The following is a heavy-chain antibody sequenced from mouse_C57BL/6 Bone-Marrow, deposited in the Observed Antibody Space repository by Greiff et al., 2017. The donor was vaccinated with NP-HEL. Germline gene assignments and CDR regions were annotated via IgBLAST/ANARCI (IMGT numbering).Heavy chain of an antibody. CDR1: GYTFTSYW. CDR3: ERGGRWLRRGYRYLEV. J-gene: IGHJ1*03. CDR2: INPSNGGT. V-gene: IGHV1-53*01. Sequence: QVQLQQPGTELVKPGTSVKLSCKSSGYTFTSYWMHWVKQRPGQGLEWIGNINPSNGGTNYNEKFKSKATLTVDNSSSTAYMQLSSLTSDDSAVYYCERGGRWLRRGYRYLEVCGTGATVTVAS. D-gene: IGHD2-2*01.